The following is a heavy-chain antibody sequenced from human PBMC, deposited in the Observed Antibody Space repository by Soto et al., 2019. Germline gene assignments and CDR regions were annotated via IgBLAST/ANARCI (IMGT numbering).Heavy chain of an antibody. CDR3: ARDGIGRTTFRGYLDY. V-gene: IGHV3-33*01. D-gene: IGHD1-26*01. CDR1: GSILRGYG. Sequence: HGCSTRLCCAACGSILRGYGIPGVRKAPGKGLEWVAVIRYDGSNINYAESVMGRFTISRDNSKNTLYLEMNSLRAEDTAVYYCARDGIGRTTFRGYLDYWGQGNLVNVSS. J-gene: IGHJ4*02. CDR2: IRYDGSNI.